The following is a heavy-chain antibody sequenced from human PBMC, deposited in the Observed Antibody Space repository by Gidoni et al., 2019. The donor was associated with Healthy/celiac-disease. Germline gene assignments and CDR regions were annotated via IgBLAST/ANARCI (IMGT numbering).Heavy chain of an antibody. J-gene: IGHJ6*02. CDR2: SSGSGGST. V-gene: IGHV3-23*01. Sequence: EVQLLESGGGLVQPGGSLRLSCAASGFTFSSYAMSWVRQAPGKGLEWVSASSGSGGSTYYADSVKGRFTISRDNSKNTLYLQMNSLRAEDTAVYYCAKDLDYYYYYGMDVWGQGTTVTVSS. CDR3: AKDLDYYYYYGMDV. CDR1: GFTFSSYA.